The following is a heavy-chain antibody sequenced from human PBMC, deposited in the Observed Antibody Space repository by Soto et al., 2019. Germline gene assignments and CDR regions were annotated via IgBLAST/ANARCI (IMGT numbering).Heavy chain of an antibody. J-gene: IGHJ4*02. V-gene: IGHV3-23*01. CDR2: ISGSGGST. Sequence: GGSLRLSCAASGFTFSSYAMSWVRQAPGKGLEWVSAISGSGGSTYYADSVKGRFTISRDNSKNTLYLQMNSLRAEDTAVYYCAKNPPLPGYCSGGSCSKFDYWGQGTLVTVSS. D-gene: IGHD2-15*01. CDR1: GFTFSSYA. CDR3: AKNPPLPGYCSGGSCSKFDY.